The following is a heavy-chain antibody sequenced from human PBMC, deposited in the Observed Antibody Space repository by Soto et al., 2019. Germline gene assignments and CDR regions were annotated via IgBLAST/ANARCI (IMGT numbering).Heavy chain of an antibody. CDR3: ARGTNYYDSSGSYFDY. V-gene: IGHV4-31*02. CDR1: SGGYY. J-gene: IGHJ4*02. D-gene: IGHD3-22*01. Sequence: SGGYYWSWIRQHPGKGLEWIGYIYYSGSTYYNPSLKSRVTISVDTSKNQFSLKLSSVTAADTAVYYCARGTNYYDSSGSYFDYWGQGTLVTVSS. CDR2: IYYSGST.